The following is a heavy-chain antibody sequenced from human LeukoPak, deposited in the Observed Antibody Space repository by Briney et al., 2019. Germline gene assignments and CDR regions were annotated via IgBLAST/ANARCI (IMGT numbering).Heavy chain of an antibody. V-gene: IGHV3-30-3*01. CDR1: GFTFTAYL. CDR2: MSSDGNAM. Sequence: GGSLRLPCAASGFTFTAYLIHWVRQAPGKGLEWVAVMSSDGNAMFYADSVKGRFTISRDNFKNTLYLQMNSLRAEDTAVYYCVRESEYDQSASFDDWGQGRLVTVSS. D-gene: IGHD2/OR15-2a*01. CDR3: VRESEYDQSASFDD. J-gene: IGHJ4*01.